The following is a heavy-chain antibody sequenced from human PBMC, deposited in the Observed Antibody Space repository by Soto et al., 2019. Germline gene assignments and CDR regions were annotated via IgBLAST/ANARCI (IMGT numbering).Heavy chain of an antibody. CDR2: IYYSGST. CDR3: ARDHRGEDSGYDLVGDDAFDI. CDR1: GGSISSYY. J-gene: IGHJ3*02. Sequence: QVQLQESGPGLVKPSETLSLTCTVSGGSISSYYWSWIRQPPGKGLEWIGYIYYSGSTNYNPSLKSRVTISVDTSKNQFSLKLSSVTAADTAVYYCARDHRGEDSGYDLVGDDAFDIWGQGTMVTVSS. V-gene: IGHV4-59*01. D-gene: IGHD5-12*01.